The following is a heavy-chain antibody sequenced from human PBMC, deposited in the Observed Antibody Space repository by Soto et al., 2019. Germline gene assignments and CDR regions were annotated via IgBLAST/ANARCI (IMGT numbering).Heavy chain of an antibody. CDR3: ARLFYDSSEHFDY. J-gene: IGHJ4*02. V-gene: IGHV4-39*01. D-gene: IGHD3-22*01. CDR2: IYYTGST. Sequence: SETLSLTCTVSGGSISSSNFYWGWIRQPPGKGLEWIGNIYYTGSTYYNPSLKSRVTISVDTSKNQFSLRLSSVTAADTAVYFCARLFYDSSEHFDYWGQGTLVTVSS. CDR1: GGSISSSNFY.